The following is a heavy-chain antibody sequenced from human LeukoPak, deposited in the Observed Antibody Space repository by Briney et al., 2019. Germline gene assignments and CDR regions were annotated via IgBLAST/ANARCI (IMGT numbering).Heavy chain of an antibody. CDR1: GFTFSSYW. Sequence: GGSLRLSCAASGFTFSSYWMSWVRQAPGKGLEWVANIKQDGSEKYYVDSVKGRFTISRDNSKNTMYLQMNSLRAEDTAVYYCAKRIQSAMAMGYWGQGTLVTVSS. CDR3: AKRIQSAMAMGY. V-gene: IGHV3-7*03. J-gene: IGHJ4*02. CDR2: IKQDGSEK. D-gene: IGHD5-18*01.